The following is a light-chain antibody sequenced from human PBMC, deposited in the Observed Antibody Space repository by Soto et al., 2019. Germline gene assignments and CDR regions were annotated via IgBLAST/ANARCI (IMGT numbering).Light chain of an antibody. CDR2: GAS. J-gene: IGKJ1*01. Sequence: EVVMTQSPATLSVSPGERVTFSCRASQSVTTNLAWYQHKPGQSPRLLIYGASNRATGIPDRFSGSGSGTDFTLTLSRLEPEDFAVYYCQQYGSSGTFGQGTKVDIK. CDR1: QSVTTN. CDR3: QQYGSSGT. V-gene: IGKV3-20*01.